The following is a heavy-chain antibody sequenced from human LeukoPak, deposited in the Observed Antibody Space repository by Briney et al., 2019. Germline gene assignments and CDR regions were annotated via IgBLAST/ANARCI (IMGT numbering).Heavy chain of an antibody. V-gene: IGHV4-34*01. J-gene: IGHJ5*02. CDR1: GGSFSGYY. CDR2: ISHSGST. Sequence: SETLSLTCAVYGGSFSGYYWSWIRQPPGKGLEWIGEISHSGSTNYNPSLKSRVTISVDTSKNQFSLKLSSVTAADTAVYYCARGSLYTAMVNWFDPWGQGTLVTVSS. CDR3: ARGSLYTAMVNWFDP. D-gene: IGHD5-18*01.